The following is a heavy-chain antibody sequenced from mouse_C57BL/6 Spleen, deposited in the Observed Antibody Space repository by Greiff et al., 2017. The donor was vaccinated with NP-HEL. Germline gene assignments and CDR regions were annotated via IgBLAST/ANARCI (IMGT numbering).Heavy chain of an antibody. V-gene: IGHV1-52*01. J-gene: IGHJ4*01. CDR3: ARGEYYYGSSPYAMDY. CDR2: IDPSDSET. Sequence: QVQLKQPGAELVRPGSSVKLSCKASGYTFTSYWMHWVKQRPIQGLEWIGNIDPSDSETHYNQKFKDKATLTVDKSSSTAYMQLSSLTSEDSAVYYCARGEYYYGSSPYAMDYWGQGTSVTVSS. CDR1: GYTFTSYW. D-gene: IGHD1-1*01.